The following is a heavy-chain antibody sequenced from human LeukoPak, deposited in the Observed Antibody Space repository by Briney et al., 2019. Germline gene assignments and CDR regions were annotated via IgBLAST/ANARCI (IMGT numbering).Heavy chain of an antibody. Sequence: PSETLSLTCAVSGGSISSSNWWSWVRQPPGKGLEWIGEIYHSGSTNYNPSLKSRVTISVDKSKNQFSLKLSSVTAADTAVYYCARLLWGVTPYHRESDAFDIWGQGTMVTVSS. D-gene: IGHD4-23*01. CDR1: GGSISSSNW. V-gene: IGHV4-4*02. CDR3: ARLLWGVTPYHRESDAFDI. CDR2: IYHSGST. J-gene: IGHJ3*02.